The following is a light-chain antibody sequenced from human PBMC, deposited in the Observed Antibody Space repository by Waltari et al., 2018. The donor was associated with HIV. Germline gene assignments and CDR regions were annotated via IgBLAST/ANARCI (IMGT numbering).Light chain of an antibody. CDR3: AAWDGSLSVVV. V-gene: IGLV1-47*01. CDR2: RNN. J-gene: IGLJ2*01. CDR1: SSNIGSNY. Sequence: QSVLTQQPSASGTPGQRVTISCSGSSSNIGSNYVYWYQQLPGTAPKLLIYRNNQRPSGVPDRFSGSKSGTSASLAISGLRSEDEADYYCAAWDGSLSVVVFGGGTKLTVL.